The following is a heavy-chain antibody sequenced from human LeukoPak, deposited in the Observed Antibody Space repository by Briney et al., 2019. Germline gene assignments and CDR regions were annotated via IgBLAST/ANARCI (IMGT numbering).Heavy chain of an antibody. D-gene: IGHD3-10*01. CDR3: ARRYMVRGVIWFDY. J-gene: IGHJ4*02. Sequence: SETLSLTCTVSGGSISSSSYYWGWIRQPPGTGLEWIGSIYYSGSTYYNPSLKSRVTISVDTSKNQFSLKLSSVTAADTAVYYCARRYMVRGVIWFDYWGQGTLVTVSS. CDR1: GGSISSSSYY. CDR2: IYYSGST. V-gene: IGHV4-39*01.